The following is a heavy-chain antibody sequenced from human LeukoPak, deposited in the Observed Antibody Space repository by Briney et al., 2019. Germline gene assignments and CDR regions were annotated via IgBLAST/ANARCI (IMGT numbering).Heavy chain of an antibody. Sequence: SETLSLTCNVSGGSINNYYWSWIRQPPGKELEYIGYIYYIGTTSYNPSLKSRVTISVDTSKNQFSLKLTSVPAAAPAGIYCARHGTPSSEYFDYWGQGTLVTVSS. D-gene: IGHD6-13*01. CDR3: ARHGTPSSEYFDY. CDR2: IYYIGTT. J-gene: IGHJ4*02. V-gene: IGHV4-59*08. CDR1: GGSINNYY.